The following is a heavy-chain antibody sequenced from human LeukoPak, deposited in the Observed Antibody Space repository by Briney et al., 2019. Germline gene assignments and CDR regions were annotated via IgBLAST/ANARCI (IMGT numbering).Heavy chain of an antibody. CDR2: ISGSGGST. Sequence: AGGSLRLSCAASGFTFSSYAMSWVRRAPGKGLKWVSAISGSGGSTYYADSVKGRFTISRDNSKNTLYLQMNSLRAEDTAVYYCAKDKQWLWFELDYWGQGTLVTVSS. D-gene: IGHD3-10*01. CDR3: AKDKQWLWFELDY. CDR1: GFTFSSYA. V-gene: IGHV3-23*01. J-gene: IGHJ4*02.